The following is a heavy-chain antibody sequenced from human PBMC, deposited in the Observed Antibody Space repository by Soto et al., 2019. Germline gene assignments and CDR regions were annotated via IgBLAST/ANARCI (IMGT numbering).Heavy chain of an antibody. J-gene: IGHJ4*02. V-gene: IGHV4-30-2*01. CDR3: ARGGLEPLTVDS. Sequence: QLELQESGSGLVKPSQTLSLTCVVSGGSVSSGGFSWNWFRQPPGKVLEWIGYTSHSGNTYYNPSLKSRVSISMDSSKNQFSLSLSSVTAADTAVYYCARGGLEPLTVDSWGQGTLVTVSS. CDR1: GGSVSSGGFS. CDR2: TSHSGNT. D-gene: IGHD1-26*01.